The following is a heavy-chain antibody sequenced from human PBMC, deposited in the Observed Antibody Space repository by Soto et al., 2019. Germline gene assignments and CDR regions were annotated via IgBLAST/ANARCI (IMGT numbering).Heavy chain of an antibody. CDR2: ISAYDGKT. J-gene: IGHJ5*02. D-gene: IGHD3-3*01. CDR3: ARDPHEFWTSYWFDP. Sequence: VASVKVSCKTSGYTFNTYGINWVRQASGQGLELMGWISAYDGKTTYAEKFQGRVTLTTDTSTSTAYMELRSLRSDDTAIYYCARDPHEFWTSYWFDPWGQGTPVTVSS. V-gene: IGHV1-18*01. CDR1: GYTFNTYG.